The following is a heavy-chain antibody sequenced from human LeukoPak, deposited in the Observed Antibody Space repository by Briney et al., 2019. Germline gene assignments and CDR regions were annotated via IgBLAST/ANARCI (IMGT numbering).Heavy chain of an antibody. CDR2: ISWNSGSI. V-gene: IGHV3-9*01. CDR1: GFTFDDYA. D-gene: IGHD5-18*01. J-gene: IGHJ4*02. Sequence: GGSLRLSCAASGFTFDDYAMHWVRQAPGKGLEWVSGISWNSGSIGYADSVKGRFTISRDNSKNTLYLQMNSLRAEDTAVYYCATGMVNWAFDYWGQGTLVTVSS. CDR3: ATGMVNWAFDY.